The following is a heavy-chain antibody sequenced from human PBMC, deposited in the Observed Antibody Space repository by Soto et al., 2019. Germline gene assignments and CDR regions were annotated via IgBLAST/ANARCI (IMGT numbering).Heavy chain of an antibody. V-gene: IGHV4-31*03. Sequence: QVQLQESGPELVKPSQTLSLTCTVSGGSISSNGHYWTWIRQHPGKGLEWIAYIYYTGNAYYNPSLKXRXSXXIDTSKNQFFLNLTSVTAADTAVYYCAREQWGFDSWGQGTLVTVSS. CDR2: IYYTGNA. CDR1: GGSISSNGHY. D-gene: IGHD6-19*01. CDR3: AREQWGFDS. J-gene: IGHJ5*01.